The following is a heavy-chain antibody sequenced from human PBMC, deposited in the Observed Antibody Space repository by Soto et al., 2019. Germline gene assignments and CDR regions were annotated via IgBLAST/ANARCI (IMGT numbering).Heavy chain of an antibody. CDR1: GGSIRNYY. J-gene: IGHJ4*02. CDR3: ARIPPIGTSAY. Sequence: QVQLQESGPGLLKPSETLSLTCTVSGGSIRNYYWSWIRQPAGKGLEWLGRIYSTGSTNYNPSLQSRVTMSVDTSKNQLSLNLSSVTAADTAVYYCARIPPIGTSAYWGQGTLVTVSS. V-gene: IGHV4-4*07. D-gene: IGHD1-26*01. CDR2: IYSTGST.